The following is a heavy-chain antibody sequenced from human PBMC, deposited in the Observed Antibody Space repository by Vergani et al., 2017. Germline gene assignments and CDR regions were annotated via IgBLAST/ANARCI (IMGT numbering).Heavy chain of an antibody. CDR3: ARADFSTNWYGQSFNVDF. J-gene: IGHJ4*02. Sequence: QVQLQASGPGRVKPSQTLSLTCTMSGGSISAGYYFWSWIRQPAGKGLEWLGHISASGNASHSPSLKTRVSMSVDTSKNQFSLNLRSVSAADTAVYFCARADFSTNWYGQSFNVDFWGPGALVTVSS. CDR2: ISASGNA. V-gene: IGHV4-61*02. CDR1: GGSISAGYYF. D-gene: IGHD6-13*01.